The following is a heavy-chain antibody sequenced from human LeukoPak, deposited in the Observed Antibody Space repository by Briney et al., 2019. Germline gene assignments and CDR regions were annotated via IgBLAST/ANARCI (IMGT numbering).Heavy chain of an antibody. CDR2: INHSGST. CDR1: GGSFSGYY. J-gene: IGHJ3*02. Sequence: SETLSLTCAVYGGSFSGYYWSWLRQPPGEGLEWIGEINHSGSTNYNPSLKSRVTISVDTSKNQFSLKLSSVTAADTAVYYCARYPFHAFDIWGQGAMVTVSS. V-gene: IGHV4-34*01. CDR3: ARYPFHAFDI. D-gene: IGHD3-9*01.